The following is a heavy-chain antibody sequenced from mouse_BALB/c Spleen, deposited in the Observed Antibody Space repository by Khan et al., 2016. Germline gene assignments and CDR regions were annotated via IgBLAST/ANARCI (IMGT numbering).Heavy chain of an antibody. Sequence: QIQLVQSGPELKKPGETVKISCKASGYTFTNYGMNWVKQAPGKGLKWMGWINTNTGEPTYAEEFKGRFAFSLETSARTAYLQINNLKNEDTARYCCAEDYYGSNWFAYWGQGTLVTVSA. D-gene: IGHD1-1*01. CDR2: INTNTGEP. V-gene: IGHV9-3*02. J-gene: IGHJ3*01. CDR1: GYTFTNYG. CDR3: AEDYYGSNWFAY.